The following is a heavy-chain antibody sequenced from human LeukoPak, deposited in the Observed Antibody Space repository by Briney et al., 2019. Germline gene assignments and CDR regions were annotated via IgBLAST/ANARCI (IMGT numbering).Heavy chain of an antibody. V-gene: IGHV4-38-2*02. CDR1: GYSISSAYY. D-gene: IGHD3-16*01. CDR2: MYHSGST. CDR3: ARESFEDYIGGTYFQGFDP. Sequence: SETLSLTCSVSGYSISSAYYWGWIRQPPGKGLEWIGTMYHSGSTNYNPSLKRRVTISVDTSKNQFSLKLSSVTAADTAVFYCARESFEDYIGGTYFQGFDPWGQGILVTVSS. J-gene: IGHJ5*02.